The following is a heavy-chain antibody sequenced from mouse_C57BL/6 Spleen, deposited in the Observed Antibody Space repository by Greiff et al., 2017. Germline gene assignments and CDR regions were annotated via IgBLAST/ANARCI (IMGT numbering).Heavy chain of an antibody. D-gene: IGHD1-1*01. Sequence: VKLMESGAELMKPGASVKLSCKATGYTFTGYWLEWVKQRPGHGLEWIGEILPGSGSTNYNEKFKGKATFTADTSSNTAYMQLSSLTTEDSAIYYCARFGDYYGSSYVPSFAYWGQGTLVTVSA. CDR1: GYTFTGYW. V-gene: IGHV1-9*01. CDR2: ILPGSGST. J-gene: IGHJ3*01. CDR3: ARFGDYYGSSYVPSFAY.